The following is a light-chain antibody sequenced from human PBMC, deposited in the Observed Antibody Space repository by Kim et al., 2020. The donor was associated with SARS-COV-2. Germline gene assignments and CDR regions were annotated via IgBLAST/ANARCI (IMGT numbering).Light chain of an antibody. V-gene: IGLV2-14*04. CDR1: RSDVGYSNS. J-gene: IGLJ1*01. CDR3: SSHTTSSTYV. Sequence: GQSNTISCTGTRSDVGYSNSGSWYHQHPGKPPKLLIFDVSERASGVSHRFSGSPSGNTASLTISGLRAEDEADYYCSSHTTSSTYVFGSGTQLTVL. CDR2: DVS.